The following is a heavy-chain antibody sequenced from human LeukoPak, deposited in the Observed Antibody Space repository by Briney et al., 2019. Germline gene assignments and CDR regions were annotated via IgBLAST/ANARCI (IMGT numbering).Heavy chain of an antibody. Sequence: ASVKVSCKASGYTFTGHYMHWVRQAPGQGLEWMGRINPNSGGTNYAQKFQGRVTMTRDTSISTAYMELSRLRSDDTAVYYCARDRSSGWYEHPFDYWGQGTLVTVSS. V-gene: IGHV1-2*06. D-gene: IGHD6-19*01. CDR1: GYTFTGHY. CDR3: ARDRSSGWYEHPFDY. J-gene: IGHJ4*02. CDR2: INPNSGGT.